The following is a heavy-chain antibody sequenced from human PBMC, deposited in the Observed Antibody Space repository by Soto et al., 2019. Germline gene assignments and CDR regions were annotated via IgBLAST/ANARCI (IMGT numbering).Heavy chain of an antibody. CDR1: GYTFTSYG. CDR3: ARDGADSSSPIWFDP. D-gene: IGHD6-6*01. V-gene: IGHV1-18*04. J-gene: IGHJ5*02. CDR2: ISAYNGNT. Sequence: ASVKVSCKASGYTFTSYGISWVRQAPGQGLEWMGWISAYNGNTNYAQKLQGRVTMTTDTSTSTAYMELRSLRSDDTAVYYCARDGADSSSPIWFDPWGQGTLVTVSS.